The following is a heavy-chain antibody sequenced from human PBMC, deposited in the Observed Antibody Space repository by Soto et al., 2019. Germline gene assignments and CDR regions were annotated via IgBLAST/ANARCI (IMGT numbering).Heavy chain of an antibody. CDR3: ARNTGTTPGYYYYMDV. CDR2: ISSSSSYI. J-gene: IGHJ6*03. Sequence: GGSLRLSCAASGFTFSSYSMNWVRQAPGKGLEWVSSISSSSSYIYYADSVKGRFTISRDNAKNSLYLQMNSLRAEDTAVYYCARNTGTTPGYYYYMDVWGKGTTVTVSS. D-gene: IGHD1-1*01. V-gene: IGHV3-21*01. CDR1: GFTFSSYS.